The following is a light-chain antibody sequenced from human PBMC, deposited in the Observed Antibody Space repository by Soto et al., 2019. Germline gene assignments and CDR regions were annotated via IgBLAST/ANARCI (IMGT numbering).Light chain of an antibody. CDR2: DVS. J-gene: IGLJ1*01. CDR3: GSYTTSSNYV. Sequence: QSALTPPSSVSGSPGLSITISCTVTSSDVGAYNFVSWYQQHPDKAPKLMIFDVSNRPSGVSNRFSGSKSGNTASLTISGLQSEDEAEYYCGSYTTSSNYVFGTGTKVTVL. V-gene: IGLV2-14*03. CDR1: SSDVGAYNF.